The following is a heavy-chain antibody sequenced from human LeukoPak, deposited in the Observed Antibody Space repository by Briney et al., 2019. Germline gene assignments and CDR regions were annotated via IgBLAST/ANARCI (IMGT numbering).Heavy chain of an antibody. CDR1: GGSISTANYY. J-gene: IGHJ4*02. Sequence: SETLSLTCTVSGGSISTANYYWGWIRQPPGKGLEWIGSIYHSGSTYYNPSLKSRVTISVDTSKNQFSLKLSSVTVADTAVYYCARWRFGELRCFDYWGQGTLVTVSS. CDR2: IYHSGST. D-gene: IGHD3-10*01. V-gene: IGHV4-39*07. CDR3: ARWRFGELRCFDY.